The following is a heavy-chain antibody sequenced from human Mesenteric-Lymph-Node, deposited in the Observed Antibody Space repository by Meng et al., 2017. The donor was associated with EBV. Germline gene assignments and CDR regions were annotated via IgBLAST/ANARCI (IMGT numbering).Heavy chain of an antibody. D-gene: IGHD6-19*01. Sequence: RLHLPESGPGLVMPSEPLSLTCTASGGSIGSNHYYWGWIRQPPGKGLEWIGSMYYNGSPSYSPSLKSRVTISVDTSKNQFSLKLNSVTAADTAVYYCATPGSGWYYFDYWGQGNLVTVSS. J-gene: IGHJ4*02. V-gene: IGHV4-39*06. CDR3: ATPGSGWYYFDY. CDR1: GGSIGSNHYY. CDR2: MYYNGSP.